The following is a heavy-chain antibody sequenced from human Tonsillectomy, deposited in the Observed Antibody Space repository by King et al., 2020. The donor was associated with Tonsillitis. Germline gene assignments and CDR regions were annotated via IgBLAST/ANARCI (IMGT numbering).Heavy chain of an antibody. D-gene: IGHD3-10*01. CDR1: GYTFNSYG. V-gene: IGHV1-18*01. CDR2: ITVYNGNT. Sequence: QLVQSGAEVKKPGASVKVSCKASGYTFNSYGITWVRQAPGQGLEWMGWITVYNGNTNYAQELQGRVTMTTDTSTSTAYLELRSLRSDATAVYYCARAHSVVRGFWFDYWGQGTLVTVSS. J-gene: IGHJ4*02. CDR3: ARAHSVVRGFWFDY.